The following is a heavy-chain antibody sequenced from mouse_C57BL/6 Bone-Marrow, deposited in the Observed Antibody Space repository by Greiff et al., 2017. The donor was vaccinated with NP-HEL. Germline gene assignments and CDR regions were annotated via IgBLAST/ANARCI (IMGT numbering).Heavy chain of an antibody. CDR1: GFTFSDYY. J-gene: IGHJ1*03. CDR3: ARQAYYSNYWYGDV. V-gene: IGHV5-12*01. Sequence: EVKLVESGGGLVQPGGSLKLSCAASGFTFSDYYMYWVRQTPEKRLEWVAYISNGGGSTYYPDTVKGRFTISRDNAKNTLYLQMSRLKSEDTAMYFCARQAYYSNYWYGDVWGTGTTVTVSS. D-gene: IGHD2-5*01. CDR2: ISNGGGST.